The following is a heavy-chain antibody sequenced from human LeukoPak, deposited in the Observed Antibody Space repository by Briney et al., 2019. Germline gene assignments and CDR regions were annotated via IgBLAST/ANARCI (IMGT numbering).Heavy chain of an antibody. J-gene: IGHJ4*02. Sequence: ASVKVSCKASGSTFTGYYMHWIRQAPGQGLEWMGRINPNSGDTDYAQKFQGRVTMTRDTSITTLYMELSSLRSDDTAVYYCARGTHDYWGQGTLVTVSS. CDR1: GSTFTGYY. CDR3: ARGTHDY. D-gene: IGHD1-1*01. CDR2: INPNSGDT. V-gene: IGHV1-2*06.